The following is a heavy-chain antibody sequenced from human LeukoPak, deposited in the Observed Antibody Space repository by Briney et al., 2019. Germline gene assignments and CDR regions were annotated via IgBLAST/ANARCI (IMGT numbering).Heavy chain of an antibody. CDR2: ISWNSGSI. V-gene: IGHV3-9*01. Sequence: GGSLRLSCAASGFTFDDYAMHWVRQAPGEGLEWVSGISWNSGSIGYADSVKGRFTISRDNAKNSLYLQMNSLRAEDTALYYCAKVRPARTFGELLLEFDYWGQGTLVTVSS. D-gene: IGHD1-26*01. CDR3: AKVRPARTFGELLLEFDY. J-gene: IGHJ4*02. CDR1: GFTFDDYA.